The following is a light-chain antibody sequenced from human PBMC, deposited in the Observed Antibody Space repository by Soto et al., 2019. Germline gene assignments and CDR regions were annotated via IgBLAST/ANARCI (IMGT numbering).Light chain of an antibody. CDR1: QSISTE. V-gene: IGKV3-15*01. CDR2: SAS. CDR3: QQGHNWPLT. J-gene: IGKJ2*01. Sequence: EIVMTQSPATLSVSPGERATLSCRASQSISTELAWYQQKPGQPPRLLIYSASTMATGVPARFTGSGSGSEFTLTIRGLQSEDFAVYYCQQGHNWPLTFGQGTRLEI.